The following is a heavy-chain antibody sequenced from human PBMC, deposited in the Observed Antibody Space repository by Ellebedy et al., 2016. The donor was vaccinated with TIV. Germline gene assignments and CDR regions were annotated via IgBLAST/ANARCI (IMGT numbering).Heavy chain of an antibody. CDR2: INPNSGGT. CDR3: ARDGPVSPYY. CDR1: GYTFTGFY. Sequence: ASVKVSCKASGYTFTGFYMHWVRQAPGQGLEWMGWINPNSGGTNYAQKFQGRVTMTRDTSISTAYMELSRLRSDDTAAYHCARDGPVSPYYWGQGTLVTVSS. D-gene: IGHD2-8*01. V-gene: IGHV1-2*02. J-gene: IGHJ4*02.